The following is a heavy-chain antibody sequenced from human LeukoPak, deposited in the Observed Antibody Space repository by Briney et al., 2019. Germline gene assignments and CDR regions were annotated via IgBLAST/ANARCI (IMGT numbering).Heavy chain of an antibody. J-gene: IGHJ3*02. CDR3: ARQKCTSTSCLTKNAFDI. CDR1: GSISGYY. Sequence: SETLSLACTVSGSISGYYWSWIRQPPGKGLEWIGYIYTSGSTNYNPSLESRVTISVDTSKNQFSLGLSSVTAADTAVYYCARQKCTSTSCLTKNAFDIWGQGTMVTVSS. D-gene: IGHD2-2*01. CDR2: IYTSGST. V-gene: IGHV4-4*09.